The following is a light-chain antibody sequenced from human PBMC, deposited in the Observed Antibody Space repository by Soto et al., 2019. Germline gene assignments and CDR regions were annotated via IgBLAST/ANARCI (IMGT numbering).Light chain of an antibody. CDR1: QGIGDT. CDR3: QPYNNWPLT. V-gene: IGKV3-15*01. CDR2: DTS. Sequence: EVVMRQSPATRSVSPGEGATLSCRASQGIGDTLAWYQHKPGQTPRLLIYDTSTRATGVPTRFSGSRSGAEFTLTINSLQSEGFAVYYCQPYNNWPLTLGGGTKVDIK. J-gene: IGKJ4*01.